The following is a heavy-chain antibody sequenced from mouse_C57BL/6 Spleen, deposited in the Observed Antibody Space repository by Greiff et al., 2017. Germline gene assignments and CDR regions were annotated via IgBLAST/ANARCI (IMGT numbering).Heavy chain of an antibody. Sequence: VKLQQPGTELVKPGASVKLSCKASGYTFTSYWMHWVKQRPGQGLEWIGNINPSNGGTNYNEKFKSKATLTVDKSSSTAYMQLSSLTSEDSAVYYCARYDTTVVAPNYWGQGTTLTVSS. CDR2: INPSNGGT. CDR1: GYTFTSYW. CDR3: ARYDTTVVAPNY. J-gene: IGHJ2*01. D-gene: IGHD1-1*01. V-gene: IGHV1-53*01.